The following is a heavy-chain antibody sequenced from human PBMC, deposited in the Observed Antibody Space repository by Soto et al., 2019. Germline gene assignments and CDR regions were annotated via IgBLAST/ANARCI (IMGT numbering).Heavy chain of an antibody. CDR1: GGSISSGDYY. J-gene: IGHJ6*02. V-gene: IGHV4-30-4*01. CDR2: IYYSGST. D-gene: IGHD3-10*01. CDR3: ARERITMVRGVAGTGGMDV. Sequence: SETLSLTCTVSGGSISSGDYYWSWIRHPPGKGLEWIGYIYYSGSTYYNPSLKSRVTISVDTSKNQFSPKLSSVTAADTAVYYCARERITMVRGVAGTGGMDVWGQGTTVTVSS.